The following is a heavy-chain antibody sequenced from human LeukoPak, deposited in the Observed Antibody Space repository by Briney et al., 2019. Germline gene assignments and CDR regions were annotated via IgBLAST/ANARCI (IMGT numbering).Heavy chain of an antibody. CDR1: GFTFSSYG. V-gene: IGHV3-33*08. Sequence: PGGSLRLSCAASGFTFSSYGMHWVRQAPGKGLEWVAVIWYDGSNKYYADSVKGRFTISRDNSKNTLYLQMNSLRAEDTAVYYCARDIPAYSGSYSPVLDYWGQGTLVTVSS. CDR3: ARDIPAYSGSYSPVLDY. CDR2: IWYDGSNK. D-gene: IGHD1-26*01. J-gene: IGHJ4*02.